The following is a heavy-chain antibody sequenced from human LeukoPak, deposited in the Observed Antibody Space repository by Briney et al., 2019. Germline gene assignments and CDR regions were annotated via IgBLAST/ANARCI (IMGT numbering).Heavy chain of an antibody. V-gene: IGHV3-30*02. CDR2: IRYDGSNK. CDR3: AKEACSSTSCYYRAFDI. CDR1: GFAFSSYG. J-gene: IGHJ3*02. D-gene: IGHD2-2*01. Sequence: GGSLRLSCAASGFAFSSYGMHWVRQAPGKGLEWVAFIRYDGSNKYYADSVKGRFTISRDNSKNTLYLQMNSLRAEDTAVYYCAKEACSSTSCYYRAFDIWGQGTMVTVSS.